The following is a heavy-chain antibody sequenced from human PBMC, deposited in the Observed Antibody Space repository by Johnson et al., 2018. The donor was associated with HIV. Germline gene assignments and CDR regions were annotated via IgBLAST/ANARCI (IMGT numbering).Heavy chain of an antibody. V-gene: IGHV3-30-3*01. CDR3: ARGIVVVTRGLLGLRWAM. J-gene: IGHJ1*01. CDR1: GFTFSSYA. CDR2: ISYDGSNK. D-gene: IGHD3-22*01. Sequence: QVQLVESGGGVVQPGRSLRLSCAASGFTFSSYAMHWVRQAPGKGLEWVAVISYDGSNKYYADSVKGRFTISRDNSKNTLYLQMNSLRAEDTALYYCARGIVVVTRGLLGLRWAMWG.